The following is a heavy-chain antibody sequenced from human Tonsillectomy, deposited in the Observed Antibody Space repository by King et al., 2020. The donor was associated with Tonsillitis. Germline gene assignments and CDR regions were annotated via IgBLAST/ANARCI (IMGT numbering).Heavy chain of an antibody. D-gene: IGHD1-26*01. V-gene: IGHV4-59*01. CDR3: ASGKVAPGSRFDY. CDR2: IYYSGST. J-gene: IGHJ4*02. Sequence: VQLQQSGPGLVKPSETLSLTCTVSGGSISSYYWSWIRQPPGKGLEWIGYIYYSGSTNYNPSLRSRVTMSVDMPKNQFSLKLSSVTAADTAVYYCASGKVAPGSRFDYWGQGTLVTVSS. CDR1: GGSISSYY.